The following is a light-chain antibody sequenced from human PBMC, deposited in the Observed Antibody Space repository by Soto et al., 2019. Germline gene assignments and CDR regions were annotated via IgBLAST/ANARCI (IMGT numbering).Light chain of an antibody. Sequence: QSVLTQPPSVSAAPGQRVTISCFGSGSNIGNNFVSWYQQFPGTSPKLLIYDNNKRPSGIPGRFSGSKSGTSATLDITGLQTGDEADYYCGTWDNSLDAYVFGAGTKATVL. V-gene: IGLV1-51*01. J-gene: IGLJ1*01. CDR1: GSNIGNNF. CDR2: DNN. CDR3: GTWDNSLDAYV.